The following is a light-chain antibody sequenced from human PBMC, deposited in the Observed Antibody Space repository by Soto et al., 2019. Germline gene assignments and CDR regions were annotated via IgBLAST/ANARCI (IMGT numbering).Light chain of an antibody. CDR2: GNT. V-gene: IGLV1-40*01. CDR3: QSYDKRLSGSRV. J-gene: IGLJ1*01. CDR1: SSNIGAGYD. Sequence: QSVLTQPPSLSGAPGQRVTISCTGSSSNIGAGYDVHWYQQLPGTAPKLLIFGNTNRPSGVPDRFSASKSDTAASLAITGLQAEDEADYYCQSYDKRLSGSRVFGGGTKVTVL.